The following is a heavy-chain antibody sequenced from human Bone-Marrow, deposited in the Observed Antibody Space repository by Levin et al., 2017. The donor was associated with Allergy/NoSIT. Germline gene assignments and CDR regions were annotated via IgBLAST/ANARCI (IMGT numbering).Heavy chain of an antibody. J-gene: IGHJ6*04. CDR1: GYTFIKYW. CDR2: IFPGDSDT. V-gene: IGHV5-51*01. CDR3: ASCGNGYYRNYYCMDV. D-gene: IGHD5-18*01. Sequence: GGSLRLSCKGSGYTFIKYWIAWVRQTPGKGLEWMGIIFPGDSDTRYSPSFQGQVTISVDKSTTTAYLQWSSLKASDSAIYYCASCGNGYYRNYYCMDVWGKGTTVTVSS.